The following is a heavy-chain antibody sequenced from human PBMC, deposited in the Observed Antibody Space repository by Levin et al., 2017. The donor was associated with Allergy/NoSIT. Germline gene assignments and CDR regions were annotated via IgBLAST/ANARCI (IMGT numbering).Heavy chain of an antibody. V-gene: IGHV3-23*01. CDR2: ISGSGGST. CDR3: AKDLSSGYIQGEFDY. Sequence: GESLKISCAASGFTFSSYAMSWVRQAPGKGLEWVSAISGSGGSTYYADSVKGRFTISRDNSKNTLYLQMNSLRAEDTAVYYCAKDLSSGYIQGEFDYWGQGTLVTVSS. J-gene: IGHJ4*02. D-gene: IGHD3-22*01. CDR1: GFTFSSYA.